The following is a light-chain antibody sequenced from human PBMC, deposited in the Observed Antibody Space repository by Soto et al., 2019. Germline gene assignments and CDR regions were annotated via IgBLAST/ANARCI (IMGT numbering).Light chain of an antibody. CDR1: QSVSSN. J-gene: IGKJ1*01. CDR3: QQYDNWPET. Sequence: EIVMTQSPATLSVSPGERATLSCRASQSVSSNLAWYQHKPGQAPRVLIYGASTRATGIPARFSGSGSGTEFTLTISSLQSEDFALYYCQQYDNWPETFGQGTKVEIK. CDR2: GAS. V-gene: IGKV3-15*01.